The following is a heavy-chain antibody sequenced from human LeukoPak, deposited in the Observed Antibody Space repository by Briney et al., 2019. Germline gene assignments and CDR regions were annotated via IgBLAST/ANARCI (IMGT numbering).Heavy chain of an antibody. CDR1: GFTFSDYY. V-gene: IGHV3-23*01. Sequence: GGSLRLSCAASGFTFSDYYMSWIRQAPGKGLQWVSTLTGRGDTTYYAESLKGRFTISRDNSKNSVYLQMNSLRVDDTAVYYCARDYGYTPYYFDYWGQGTLVTVSS. J-gene: IGHJ4*01. CDR3: ARDYGYTPYYFDY. D-gene: IGHD5-18*01. CDR2: LTGRGDTT.